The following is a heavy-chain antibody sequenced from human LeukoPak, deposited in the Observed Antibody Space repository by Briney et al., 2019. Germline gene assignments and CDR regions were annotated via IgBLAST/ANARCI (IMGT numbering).Heavy chain of an antibody. Sequence: ASVKVSCKASGYTFTGYYMHWVRQAPGQGLEWMGWINPNSGGTNYAQKFQGRVTMTRDTSISKAYMELSRLRSDDTAVYYCARDRTYSTNWFDPWGQGTLVTVSS. CDR2: INPNSGGT. J-gene: IGHJ5*02. V-gene: IGHV1-2*02. CDR3: ARDRTYSTNWFDP. CDR1: GYTFTGYY. D-gene: IGHD6-13*01.